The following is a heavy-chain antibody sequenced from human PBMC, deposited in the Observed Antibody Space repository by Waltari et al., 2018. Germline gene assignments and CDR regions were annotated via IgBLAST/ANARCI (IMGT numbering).Heavy chain of an antibody. D-gene: IGHD3-16*01. Sequence: QVQLVQSGAEVKKPGSSVKASCKASGGTFSSYAISWVRQAPGQGLEWMGGIIPILGIANYAQKFQGRVTITADESTSTAYMGLSSLRSEDTAVYYCARGPSLGWYFDLWGRGTLVTVSS. J-gene: IGHJ2*01. CDR2: IIPILGIA. CDR3: ARGPSLGWYFDL. CDR1: GGTFSSYA. V-gene: IGHV1-69*04.